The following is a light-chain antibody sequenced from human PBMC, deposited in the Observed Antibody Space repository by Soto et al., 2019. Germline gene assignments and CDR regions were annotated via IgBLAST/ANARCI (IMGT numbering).Light chain of an antibody. J-gene: IGKJ3*01. CDR3: QQLNGYPFT. CDR1: QDISVY. CDR2: ATS. Sequence: DIRLTQSPSFLSASVGDRVTITCRASQDISVYLAWYQQKPAKAPTLLIYATSSLQSGVPSRFSGSGSGTEFTLTISSLQPEDFATYYCQQLNGYPFTFGPGTKVDIK. V-gene: IGKV1-9*01.